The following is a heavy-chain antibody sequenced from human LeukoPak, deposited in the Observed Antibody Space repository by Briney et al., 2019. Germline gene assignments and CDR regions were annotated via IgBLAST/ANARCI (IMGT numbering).Heavy chain of an antibody. CDR2: ISGSGGST. Sequence: GGSLRLSCVASGYTFSSYAMSWVRQAPGKGLEWVSTISGSGGSTYYADSVKGRFTISRDNSKNTLYLQMNSLRAEDTAVYYCAKALQGSGSYYNPGAFDIWGQGTMVIVSS. V-gene: IGHV3-23*01. CDR3: AKALQGSGSYYNPGAFDI. D-gene: IGHD3-10*01. J-gene: IGHJ3*02. CDR1: GYTFSSYA.